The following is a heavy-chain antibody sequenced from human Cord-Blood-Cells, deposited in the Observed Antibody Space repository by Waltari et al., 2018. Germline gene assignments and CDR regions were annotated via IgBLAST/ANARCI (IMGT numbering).Heavy chain of an antibody. CDR2: INHSGST. D-gene: IGHD2-15*01. CDR3: ALNGNCSGGSCYSDD. V-gene: IGHV4-34*01. Sequence: QVQLQQWGAGLLKPSETLSLTCAVYGGSFSGYYWRWIRQHPGKGLELIREINHSGSTNHNPPLKSRVTISVDTSKSQFSLKLSSVTAADTAVYYCALNGNCSGGSCYSDDWGQGTLVTVSS. CDR1: GGSFSGYY. J-gene: IGHJ4*02.